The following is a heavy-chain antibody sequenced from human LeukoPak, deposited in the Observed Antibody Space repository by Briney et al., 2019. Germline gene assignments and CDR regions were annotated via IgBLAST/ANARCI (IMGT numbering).Heavy chain of an antibody. CDR3: AKVGHDIVVVPAAISVYYFDY. CDR2: ISSRSNYI. V-gene: IGHV3-21*01. D-gene: IGHD2-2*01. CDR1: EFTFSTYC. J-gene: IGHJ4*02. Sequence: GGSLRLSCSASEFTFSTYCMHWFRQAPGKGLEWVSSISSRSNYIYYADSVRGRFTISRDNTENSLFLQMDSLRAEDTAVYYCAKVGHDIVVVPAAISVYYFDYWGQGTLVTVSS.